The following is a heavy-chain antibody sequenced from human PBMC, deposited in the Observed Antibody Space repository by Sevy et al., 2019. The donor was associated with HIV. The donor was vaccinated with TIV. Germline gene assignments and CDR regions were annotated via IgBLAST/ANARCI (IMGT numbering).Heavy chain of an antibody. CDR3: ARVSGWHLRYGLDV. D-gene: IGHD6-19*01. J-gene: IGHJ6*02. CDR1: GFNFRSYD. Sequence: ASVKVSGEASGFNFRSYDIYWVRQAPGQGLEWMGWKNTNTGNTGFAQKFQGRVTMTRNSSISTAYMELSNLRSEDTAVYYCARVSGWHLRYGLDVWGQGTTVTVSS. V-gene: IGHV1-8*02. CDR2: KNTNTGNT.